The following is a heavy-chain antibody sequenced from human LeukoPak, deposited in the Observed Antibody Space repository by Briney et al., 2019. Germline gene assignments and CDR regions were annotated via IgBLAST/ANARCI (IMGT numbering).Heavy chain of an antibody. CDR1: GYTFTNYG. CDR2: ISSYNGNT. J-gene: IGHJ4*02. Sequence: ASVKVSCKASGYTFTNYGVSWVRQAPGQGPEWMGWISSYNGNTHYPQKLQDRVTMTTDTSTNTAYMELRSLRSDDTAVYYCASGPRCSGDTCYSQYFDYWGQGTLVTVSS. V-gene: IGHV1-18*01. D-gene: IGHD2-15*01. CDR3: ASGPRCSGDTCYSQYFDY.